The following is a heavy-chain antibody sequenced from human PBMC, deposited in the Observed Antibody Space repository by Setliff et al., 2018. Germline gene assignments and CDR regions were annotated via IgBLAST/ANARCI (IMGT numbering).Heavy chain of an antibody. CDR3: AKSGDYSNRGHFDC. CDR2: IIPIFGTA. V-gene: IGHV1-69*13. Sequence: ASVKVSCKASGGTFSSYAISWVRQAPGQGLEWMGGIIPIFGTANYAQKFQGRVTITADESTSTAYMELSSLRFEDTAMYFCAKSGDYSNRGHFDCWGQGTLVTVSS. J-gene: IGHJ4*02. CDR1: GGTFSSYA. D-gene: IGHD4-4*01.